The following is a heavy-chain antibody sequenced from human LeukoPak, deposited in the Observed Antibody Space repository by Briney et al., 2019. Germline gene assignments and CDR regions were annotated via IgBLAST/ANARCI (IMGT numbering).Heavy chain of an antibody. D-gene: IGHD2-21*02. J-gene: IGHJ4*02. CDR3: ARLRCGGDCYLHDY. Sequence: SETLSLTCTVSGDSISDYYWTWIRQPPGKGLDWIGYIYYSGSTYYNPSLKSRVTISVDTSKNQFSLKLSSVTAADTAVYYCARLRCGGDCYLHDYWGQGTLVTVSS. V-gene: IGHV4-59*08. CDR1: GDSISDYY. CDR2: IYYSGST.